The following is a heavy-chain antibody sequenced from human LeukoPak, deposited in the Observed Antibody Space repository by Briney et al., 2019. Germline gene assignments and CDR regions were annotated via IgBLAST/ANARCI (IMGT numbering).Heavy chain of an antibody. V-gene: IGHV1-69*01. CDR2: IIPIFGTA. CDR3: ARRGTGNRALDY. J-gene: IGHJ4*02. Sequence: GASVKVSCKASGGTFSSYAISWVRQAPGQGLGWMGGIIPIFGTANYAQKFQGRVTITADESTSTAYMELSSLRSEDTAVYYCARRGTGNRALDYWGQGTLVTVSS. D-gene: IGHD1-1*01. CDR1: GGTFSSYA.